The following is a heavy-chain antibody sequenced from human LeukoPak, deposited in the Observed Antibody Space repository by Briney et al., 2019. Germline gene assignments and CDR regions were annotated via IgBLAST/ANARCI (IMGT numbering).Heavy chain of an antibody. V-gene: IGHV1-69*13. CDR3: ARARGSYDSSGYFTRTFDY. J-gene: IGHJ4*02. D-gene: IGHD3-22*01. CDR1: GGTFSSYA. Sequence: SVKVSCKASGGTFSSYAISWVRQAPGQGLEWMGGINPIFGTANYAQKFQGRVTITADESTSTAYMELSSLRSEDTAVYYCARARGSYDSSGYFTRTFDYWGQGTLVTVSS. CDR2: INPIFGTA.